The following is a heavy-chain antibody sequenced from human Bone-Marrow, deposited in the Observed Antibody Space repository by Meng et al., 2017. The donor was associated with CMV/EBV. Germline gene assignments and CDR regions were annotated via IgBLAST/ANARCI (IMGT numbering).Heavy chain of an antibody. CDR3: ARDRNGVDGRVVYYYYGMDV. CDR2: ISYDGSNK. Sequence: GESLKISCAASGFTFDDYGMSWVRQAPGKGLEWVAVISYDGSNKYYADSVKGRFTISRDNSKNTLYLQMNSLRAEDTAVYYCARDRNGVDGRVVYYYYGMDVWGQGTTVTVSS. J-gene: IGHJ6*02. CDR1: GFTFDDYG. V-gene: IGHV3-30*03. D-gene: IGHD2-8*01.